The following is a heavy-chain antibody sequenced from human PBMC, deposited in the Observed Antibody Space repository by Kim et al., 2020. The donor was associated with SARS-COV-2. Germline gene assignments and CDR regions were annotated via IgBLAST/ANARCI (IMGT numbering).Heavy chain of an antibody. Sequence: SETLSLTCTVSGGSISSYYWSWIRQPPGKGLEWIGYIYYSGSTNYNPSLKSRVTISVDTSKNQFSLKLSSVTAADTAVYYCARSLWFGEYLDVWGQGPTV. CDR2: IYYSGST. V-gene: IGHV4-59*01. D-gene: IGHD3-10*01. J-gene: IGHJ6*02. CDR3: ARSLWFGEYLDV. CDR1: GGSISSYY.